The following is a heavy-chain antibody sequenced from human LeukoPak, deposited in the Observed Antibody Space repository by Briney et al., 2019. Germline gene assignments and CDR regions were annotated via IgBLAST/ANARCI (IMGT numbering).Heavy chain of an antibody. CDR3: AKGVTTVTPYFDY. J-gene: IGHJ4*02. Sequence: GGSLRLSCAASGLTFSSYAMSWVRQAPGEGLEWVSAISGRGGRTYYAHSVKGLFTISRDNSKNTLYLQMNSLRAEDTAVYYCAKGVTTVTPYFDYWGQGTLVTVSS. V-gene: IGHV3-23*01. CDR1: GLTFSSYA. D-gene: IGHD4-11*01. CDR2: ISGRGGRT.